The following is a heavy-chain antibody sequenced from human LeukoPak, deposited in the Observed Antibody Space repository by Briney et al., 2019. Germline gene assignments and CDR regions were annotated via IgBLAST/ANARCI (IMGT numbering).Heavy chain of an antibody. CDR1: GYTLTELS. D-gene: IGHD4-23*01. J-gene: IGHJ4*02. CDR3: ATVTPYDYGGNSGDYFDY. V-gene: IGHV1-24*01. Sequence: GASVEVSCKVSGYTLTELSMHWVRQAPGKGLEWMGGFDPEDGETIYAQKFQGRVTMTEDTSTDTAYMELSSLRSEDTAVYYCATVTPYDYGGNSGDYFDYWGQGTLVTVSS. CDR2: FDPEDGET.